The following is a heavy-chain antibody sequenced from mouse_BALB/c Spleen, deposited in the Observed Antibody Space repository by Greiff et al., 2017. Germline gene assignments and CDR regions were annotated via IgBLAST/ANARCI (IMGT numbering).Heavy chain of an antibody. J-gene: IGHJ3*01. CDR2: INPSTGYT. CDR1: GYTFTSYW. V-gene: IGHV1-7*01. Sequence: QVQLQQSGAELAKPGASVKMSCKASGYTFTSYWMHWVKQRPGQGLEWIGYINPSTGYTEYNQKFKDKATLTADKSSSTAYMQLSSLTSEDSAVYYCAIFHYYGYEFAYWGQGTLVTVSA. CDR3: AIFHYYGYEFAY. D-gene: IGHD1-2*01.